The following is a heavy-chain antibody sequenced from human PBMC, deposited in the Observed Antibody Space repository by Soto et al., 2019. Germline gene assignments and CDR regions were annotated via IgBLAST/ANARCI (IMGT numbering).Heavy chain of an antibody. CDR1: GGSISGHY. CDR2: IFYSGITTY. J-gene: IGHJ4*02. V-gene: IGHV4-59*11. CDR3: ARVGSSGGSPDY. D-gene: IGHD6-19*01. Sequence: PSETLSLTCTVSGGSISGHYCIWIRQPPWEGMEWIGYIFYSGITTYNNNPSLKSRVSISVDTSKNQFYLRLTSVTAADTAVYYCARVGSSGGSPDYWGQGNLATV.